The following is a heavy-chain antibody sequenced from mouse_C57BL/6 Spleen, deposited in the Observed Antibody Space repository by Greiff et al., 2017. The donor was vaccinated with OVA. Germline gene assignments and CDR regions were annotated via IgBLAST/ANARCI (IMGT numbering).Heavy chain of an antibody. J-gene: IGHJ4*01. V-gene: IGHV2-2*01. Sequence: QVQLQQSGPGLVQPSQSLSITCTVSGFSLTSYGVHWVRQSPGKGLEWLGVIWSGGSTDYNAAFISRLSISKDNSKSQVFFKMNSLQADDTAIYYCARCYDGYYAMDYWGQGTSVTVSS. CDR1: GFSLTSYG. CDR2: IWSGGST. CDR3: ARCYDGYYAMDY. D-gene: IGHD2-3*01.